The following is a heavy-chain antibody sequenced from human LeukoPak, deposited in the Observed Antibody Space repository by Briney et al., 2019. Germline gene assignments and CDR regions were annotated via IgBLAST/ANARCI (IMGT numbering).Heavy chain of an antibody. J-gene: IGHJ5*02. Sequence: SSETLSLTCTVSGGSISSHYWSWIRRPPGKGLEWIGYIYYSGSTNYNPSLKSRVTISVDTSKNQFSLKLSSVTAADTAVYYCARDLYGWFDPWGQGTLVTVSS. V-gene: IGHV4-59*11. CDR2: IYYSGST. D-gene: IGHD2-2*02. CDR3: ARDLYGWFDP. CDR1: GGSISSHY.